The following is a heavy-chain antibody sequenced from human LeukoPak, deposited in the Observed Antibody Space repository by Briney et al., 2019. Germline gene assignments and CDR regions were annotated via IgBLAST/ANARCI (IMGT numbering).Heavy chain of an antibody. CDR2: IYPGDSDT. Sequence: GESLKISCKGSGYSFTSYWIGWVRQMPGKGLEWMGIIYPGDSDTRYSPSFQGQVTISADKSISTAYLQWSSLKASDTAMYYCARGIYGGYAVTSFDYWGQGTLVTVSS. D-gene: IGHD5-12*01. V-gene: IGHV5-51*01. CDR1: GYSFTSYW. CDR3: ARGIYGGYAVTSFDY. J-gene: IGHJ4*02.